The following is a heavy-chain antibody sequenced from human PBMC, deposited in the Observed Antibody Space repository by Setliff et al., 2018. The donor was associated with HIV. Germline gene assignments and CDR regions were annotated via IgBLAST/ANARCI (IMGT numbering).Heavy chain of an antibody. CDR3: ARPLSTSYNFWGDAFGI. CDR2: FHYSGPT. J-gene: IGHJ3*02. D-gene: IGHD3-3*01. CDR1: GASIDSGFHY. V-gene: IGHV4-39*01. Sequence: SETLSLTCTVSGASIDSGFHYWGWIRQSPGKGLEWIASFHYSGPTSYNPSLRSRVTISVDTSKNQLSLKLTSVTAADTAVYYCARPLSTSYNFWGDAFGIWGQGTMVTVSS.